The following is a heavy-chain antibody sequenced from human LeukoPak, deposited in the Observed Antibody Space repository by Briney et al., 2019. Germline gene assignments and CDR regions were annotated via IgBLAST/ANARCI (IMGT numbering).Heavy chain of an antibody. D-gene: IGHD2-2*01. V-gene: IGHV3-23*01. CDR1: GFTFSSYA. CDR2: ISGSGGST. Sequence: QTGGSLRLSCAASGFTFSSYAMSWVRQAPGKGLEWVSAISGSGGSTYYADSVKGRFTISRDNSKNTLYLQMNSLRAEDTAVYYCARGSKDCSSTSCYAWRADYWGQGTLVTVSS. J-gene: IGHJ4*02. CDR3: ARGSKDCSSTSCYAWRADY.